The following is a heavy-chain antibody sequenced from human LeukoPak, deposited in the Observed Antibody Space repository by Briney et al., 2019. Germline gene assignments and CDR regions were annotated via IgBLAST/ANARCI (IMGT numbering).Heavy chain of an antibody. CDR3: AREDTRIAVAGTGFDY. CDR1: GFTFSSYA. D-gene: IGHD6-19*01. J-gene: IGHJ4*02. CDR2: ISYDGSNK. Sequence: GRSLRLSCAASGFTFSSYAMHWVRQAPGKGLEWVAVISYDGSNKYYADSVKGRFTISRDYSKNTLYLQMNSLRAEDTAVYYCAREDTRIAVAGTGFDYWGQGTLVTVSS. V-gene: IGHV3-30-3*01.